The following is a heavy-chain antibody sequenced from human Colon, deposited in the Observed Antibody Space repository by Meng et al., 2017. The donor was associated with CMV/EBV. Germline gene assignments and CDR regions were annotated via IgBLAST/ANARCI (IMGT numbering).Heavy chain of an antibody. J-gene: IGHJ3*02. CDR2: IYYSGST. D-gene: IGHD6-25*01. Sequence: SETLSLTCTVSGGSISRSSYYWGWIRQPPGKGLEWIGSIYYSGSTYYNPSLKSRVTISVDTSKNQFSLKLSSVTAADTAVYYCARDRESIAAAASDAFDIWGQGTMVTVSS. CDR1: GGSISRSSYY. V-gene: IGHV4-39*07. CDR3: ARDRESIAAAASDAFDI.